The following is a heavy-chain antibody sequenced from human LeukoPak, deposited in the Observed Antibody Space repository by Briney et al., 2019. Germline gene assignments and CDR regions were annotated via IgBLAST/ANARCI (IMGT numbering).Heavy chain of an antibody. Sequence: ALVKVSCKASGYTFTGYYIHWVRQAPGQGPEWMGLIKPNSGGTSFAQKFQGRIIMTRDVSISTVYMELSRLRSDDTAVYYCARDARGVWFDPWGQGTLVTVSS. V-gene: IGHV1-2*02. D-gene: IGHD2-8*01. CDR3: ARDARGVWFDP. CDR1: GYTFTGYY. J-gene: IGHJ5*01. CDR2: IKPNSGGT.